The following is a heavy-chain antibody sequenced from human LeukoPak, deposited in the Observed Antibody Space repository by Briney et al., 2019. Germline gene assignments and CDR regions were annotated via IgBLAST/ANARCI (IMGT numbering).Heavy chain of an antibody. CDR1: GFTFSSYA. CDR2: ISGSGGST. J-gene: IGHJ4*02. V-gene: IGHV3-23*01. CDR3: ARDYYYDSSGYYGY. Sequence: GGSLRLSCAASGFTFSSYAMSWVRQAPGKGLEWVSAISGSGGSTYYADSVKGRFTISRDNAKNSLYLQMNSLRAEDTAVYYCARDYYYDSSGYYGYWGQGTLVTVSS. D-gene: IGHD3-22*01.